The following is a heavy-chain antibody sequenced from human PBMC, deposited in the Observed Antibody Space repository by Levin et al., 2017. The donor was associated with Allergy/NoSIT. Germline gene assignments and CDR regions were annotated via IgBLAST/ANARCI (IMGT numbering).Heavy chain of an antibody. CDR3: VREIAEEGT. V-gene: IGHV3-30-3*01. Sequence: GGSLRLSCAASGFTFSNYAMHWVRQAPGKGLEWVGVISDDGSSEFYIDSVKDRFTISRDNSKNRLYLQMDSLRAEDTALYYCVREIAEEGTWGQGTLVIVSS. CDR1: GFTFSNYA. CDR2: ISDDGSSE. D-gene: IGHD1-1*01. J-gene: IGHJ4*02.